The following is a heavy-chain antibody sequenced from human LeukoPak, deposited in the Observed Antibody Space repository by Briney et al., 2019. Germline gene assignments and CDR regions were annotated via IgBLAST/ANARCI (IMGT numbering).Heavy chain of an antibody. D-gene: IGHD2-15*01. CDR2: IYHSGST. Sequence: SETLSLTCAVSGGSISGGGYSWSWLRQPPGKGLEWIGYIYHSGSTYYNPSLKSRVTISVDRSKNQFSLKLSSVTAADTAVYYCARWWFASEIFDYWGQGTLVTVSP. J-gene: IGHJ4*02. V-gene: IGHV4-30-2*01. CDR1: GGSISGGGYS. CDR3: ARWWFASEIFDY.